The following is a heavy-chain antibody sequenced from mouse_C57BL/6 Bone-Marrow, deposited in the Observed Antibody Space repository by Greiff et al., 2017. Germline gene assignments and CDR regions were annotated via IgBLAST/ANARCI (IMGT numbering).Heavy chain of an antibody. CDR1: GYTFTDYY. D-gene: IGHD1-1*01. J-gene: IGHJ3*01. Sequence: VQLQQSGPVLVKPGASVKMSCKASGYTFTDYYMTWVKQSHGKSLEWIGVINPYNGGTSYNQKLKGKATLTVDKSSSTAYMELNSLTSEDSAVXYWARARAYYYGSSWFAYWGQGTLVTVSA. CDR2: INPYNGGT. CDR3: ARARAYYYGSSWFAY. V-gene: IGHV1-19*01.